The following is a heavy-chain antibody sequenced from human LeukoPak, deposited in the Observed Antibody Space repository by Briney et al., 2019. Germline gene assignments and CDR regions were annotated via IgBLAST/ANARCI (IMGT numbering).Heavy chain of an antibody. Sequence: GESLKISCKGSGYSFTSYWIGWVRQMPGKGLEWMGIIYPGDSDTRYSPSFQGQVTMSADKSISTAYLQWSSLKASDTAMYYCASHYYDSSGYYAFDIWGQGTMVTVSS. V-gene: IGHV5-51*01. J-gene: IGHJ3*02. D-gene: IGHD3-22*01. CDR3: ASHYYDSSGYYAFDI. CDR1: GYSFTSYW. CDR2: IYPGDSDT.